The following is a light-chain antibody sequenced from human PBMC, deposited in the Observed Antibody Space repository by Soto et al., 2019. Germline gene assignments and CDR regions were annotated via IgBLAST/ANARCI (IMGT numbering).Light chain of an antibody. CDR3: SSYAGNNDLV. V-gene: IGLV2-8*01. Sequence: QSALTQPPSASGSLGQSVTISCTGTSSDVGGYKYVSWYQQHPGKAPKVMIYEVTKRPSGVPDRFSGSKSGNTASLTVSGLQAEDEADYYCSSYAGNNDLVFGGGTKVTV. J-gene: IGLJ3*02. CDR2: EVT. CDR1: SSDVGGYKY.